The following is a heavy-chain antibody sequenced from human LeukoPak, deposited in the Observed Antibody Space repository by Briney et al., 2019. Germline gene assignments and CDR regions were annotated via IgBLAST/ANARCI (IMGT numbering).Heavy chain of an antibody. CDR2: IYSGGDT. J-gene: IGHJ6*03. Sequence: GGSLRLSCAASGFTVSSNYMSWVRQAPGKGLQWVSVIYSGGDTYYADSVKGRFTISRDNSKNTLYLQMHSLRAEDTAVYYCARDHRGSGSRYYYYYMDVWGKGTTVTISS. CDR3: ARDHRGSGSRYYYYYMDV. D-gene: IGHD3-10*01. CDR1: GFTVSSNY. V-gene: IGHV3-53*01.